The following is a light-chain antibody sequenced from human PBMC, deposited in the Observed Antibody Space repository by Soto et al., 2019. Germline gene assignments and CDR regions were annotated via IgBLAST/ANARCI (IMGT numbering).Light chain of an antibody. CDR3: LQHNSYPIT. CDR2: AAA. V-gene: IGKV1-17*01. CDR1: QGIRID. Sequence: DIQLTQYNSSLSASVGDRVTIPCRASQGIRIDLGWHQHQPEKAPKRLIYAAASLESGAPSRFSSSGSGTDFTLTINSLQPEDFATYYCLQHNSYPITFGQGTRLEI. J-gene: IGKJ5*01.